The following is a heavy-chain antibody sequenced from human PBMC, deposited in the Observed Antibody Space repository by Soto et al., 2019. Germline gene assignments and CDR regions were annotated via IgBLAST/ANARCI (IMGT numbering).Heavy chain of an antibody. Sequence: GGSLRLSCAASGFNFRRYAMHWVRQAPGKGLEWVAAISYDGTDKYYADSVKGRVTFSRDNSKDALYLQMSSLRTEDTAVYYCARGKDYYDASTYTFDYWGQGTLVTVSS. D-gene: IGHD3-22*01. CDR2: ISYDGTDK. V-gene: IGHV3-30*14. J-gene: IGHJ4*02. CDR1: GFNFRRYA. CDR3: ARGKDYYDASTYTFDY.